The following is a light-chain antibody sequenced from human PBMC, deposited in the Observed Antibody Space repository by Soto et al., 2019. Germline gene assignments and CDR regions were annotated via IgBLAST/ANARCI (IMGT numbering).Light chain of an antibody. CDR3: AAWDDSLNGPL. V-gene: IGLV1-44*01. CDR1: SSNIGTNS. CDR2: NND. J-gene: IGLJ2*01. Sequence: QAVVTQPPSASGTPGQGVNISCSGSSSNIGTNSVSWYQHLPGTAPKLIIYNNDRRPSGVPDRFSGSKSDTSASLAISGLQSEDETDYYCAAWDDSLNGPLFGGGTKVTVL.